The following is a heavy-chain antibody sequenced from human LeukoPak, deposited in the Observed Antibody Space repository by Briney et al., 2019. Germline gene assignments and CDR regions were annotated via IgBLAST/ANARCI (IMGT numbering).Heavy chain of an antibody. CDR2: ISGSGGST. CDR3: AKDPGYSSGWYFDY. V-gene: IGHV3-23*01. J-gene: IGHJ4*02. CDR1: GFTFSSYA. D-gene: IGHD6-19*01. Sequence: GGSLRLSCAASGFTFSSYAMSWVRQAPGKGLEWVSAISGSGGSTYYADSVKGRFTISRDNSKNTLYLQMNSLRVEDTAVYYCAKDPGYSSGWYFDYWGQGTLVTVSS.